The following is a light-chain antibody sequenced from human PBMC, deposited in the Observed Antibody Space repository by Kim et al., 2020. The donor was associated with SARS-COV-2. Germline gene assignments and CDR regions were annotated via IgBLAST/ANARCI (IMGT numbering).Light chain of an antibody. CDR3: QQRFNWPLT. J-gene: IGKJ4*01. CDR2: GAS. V-gene: IGKV3-11*01. Sequence: LSPGERATPSCRSSQSISTYLAWYQQKPGQAPRLLIYGASNRATGFPARFSGSGSGTDFTLTISSLEPEDFAVYYCQQRFNWPLTFGGGTKVDIK. CDR1: QSISTY.